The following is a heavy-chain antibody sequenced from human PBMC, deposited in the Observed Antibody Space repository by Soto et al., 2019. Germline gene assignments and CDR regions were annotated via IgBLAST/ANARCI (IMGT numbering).Heavy chain of an antibody. CDR1: GYTFTSYD. J-gene: IGHJ3*02. V-gene: IGHV1-8*01. CDR2: MNPNRGNT. Sequence: QVQLVQSGAEVKKPGASVTVSCKASGYTFTSYDINWVRQATGQGLEWMGWMNPNRGNTGYAQKCQGRVTMTRNTSISTAYMELSSLRSEDTAVYYCAREIAVAGTREGFDICGQGTMVTVSS. D-gene: IGHD6-19*01. CDR3: AREIAVAGTREGFDI.